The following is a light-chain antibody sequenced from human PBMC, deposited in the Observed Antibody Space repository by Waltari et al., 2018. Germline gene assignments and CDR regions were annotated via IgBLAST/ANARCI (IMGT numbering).Light chain of an antibody. CDR2: DDS. Sequence: SYVLTQPPSVSVAPGKTARITCGGTKMGSKSGNWYQQKPGQAPVLVVYDDSDRPSGIPERFSGSNSGNTATLTISRVEAGDEADYYCQVWDSSSDHPVFGGGTKLTVL. J-gene: IGLJ2*01. CDR1: KMGSKS. V-gene: IGLV3-21*03. CDR3: QVWDSSSDHPV.